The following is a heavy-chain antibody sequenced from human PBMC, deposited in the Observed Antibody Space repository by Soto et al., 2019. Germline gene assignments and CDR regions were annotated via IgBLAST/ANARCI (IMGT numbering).Heavy chain of an antibody. CDR3: ARDQVVLYYFDY. V-gene: IGHV3-30-3*01. CDR1: GLTFSSYA. Sequence: QVQLVEAGGGVVQPGRALRLSCAASGLTFSSYAMHWVRQAPGKGLEWVAVISYDGSNKYYADSVKGRFTISRDNSKNTLYLQMNSLRAEDTAVYYCARDQVVLYYFDYWGQGTLVTVSS. CDR2: ISYDGSNK. J-gene: IGHJ4*02. D-gene: IGHD2-15*01.